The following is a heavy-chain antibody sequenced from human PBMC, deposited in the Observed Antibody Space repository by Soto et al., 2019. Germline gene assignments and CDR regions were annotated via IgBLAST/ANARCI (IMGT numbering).Heavy chain of an antibody. CDR3: AKDHSNWGWGP. V-gene: IGHV3-23*01. D-gene: IGHD4-4*01. CDR2: IRPRGGGT. CDR1: GFTFSNYA. J-gene: IGHJ5*02. Sequence: VGSLRLSCAASGFTFSNYAMSWVRQAPGKGLEWVSGIRPRGGGTYYADSVKGRFTISRDDSKSTLLLQMSSLRAEDSAIYYCAKDHSNWGWGPWGPGTLVTVSS.